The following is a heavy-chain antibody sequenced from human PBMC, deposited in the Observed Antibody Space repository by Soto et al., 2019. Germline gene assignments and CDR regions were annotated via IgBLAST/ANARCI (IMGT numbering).Heavy chain of an antibody. D-gene: IGHD1-26*01. J-gene: IGHJ4*02. V-gene: IGHV4-61*01. CDR2: IYYSGST. CDR3: ASYSMGIVSPFSFDY. CDR1: GDSVSSSSYF. Sequence: PSETLSLTCTVSGDSVSSSSYFWSWIRQPPGKGLEWIGYIYYSGSTHYNPSLKSRVTISVDTSKSQFSLKLSSVTAADTAVYYCASYSMGIVSPFSFDYWGQGTLVTVSS.